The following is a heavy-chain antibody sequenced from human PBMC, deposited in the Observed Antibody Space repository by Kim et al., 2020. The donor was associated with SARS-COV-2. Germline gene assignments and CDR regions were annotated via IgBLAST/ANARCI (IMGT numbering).Heavy chain of an antibody. Sequence: SETLSLTCAVYGGSFSGYYWSWIRQPPGKGLEWIGEINHSGSTNYNPSLKSRVTISVDTSKNQFSLKLSSVTAADTAVYYCARGPLRYFDWLLYSGWFDPWGQGTRVTVSS. CDR3: ARGPLRYFDWLLYSGWFDP. D-gene: IGHD3-9*01. CDR1: GGSFSGYY. CDR2: INHSGST. J-gene: IGHJ5*02. V-gene: IGHV4-34*01.